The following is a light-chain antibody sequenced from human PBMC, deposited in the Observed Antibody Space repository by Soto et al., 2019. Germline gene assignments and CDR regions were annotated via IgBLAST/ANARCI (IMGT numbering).Light chain of an antibody. J-gene: IGLJ2*01. CDR2: EVN. CDR3: SSLTTSDTWL. V-gene: IGLV2-14*01. CDR1: SSDVGSYKY. Sequence: QSALTQPASMSGSPGQSITIYCTGTSSDVGSYKYVSWYQQHPGKAPKLMIYEVNSRPSGVSNRFSGSKSGNTASLTISGLQAEDEADYYCSSLTTSDTWLFGGGTKLTVL.